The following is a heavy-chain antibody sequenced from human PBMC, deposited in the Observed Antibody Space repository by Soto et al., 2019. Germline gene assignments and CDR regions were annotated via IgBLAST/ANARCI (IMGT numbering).Heavy chain of an antibody. V-gene: IGHV3-33*01. CDR2: IWYDGSNK. CDR1: GFTFSSYA. D-gene: IGHD2-2*01. CDR3: AREKDCTSASCYRGHFDY. Sequence: GGSLRLSCATSGFTFSSYAMHWVRQAPGKGLEWVAAIWYDGSNKYYADSVKGRFTISKDNSENTLYLQMNSLRAEDTAVYYCAREKDCTSASCYRGHFDYWGQGALVTVSS. J-gene: IGHJ4*02.